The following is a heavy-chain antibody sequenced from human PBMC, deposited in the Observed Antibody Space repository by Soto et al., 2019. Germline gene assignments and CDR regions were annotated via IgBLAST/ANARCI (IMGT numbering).Heavy chain of an antibody. CDR2: IHYRGSA. J-gene: IGHJ3*02. CDR1: GGSISNNNYF. Sequence: QVQLQESGPGLVKPSQTLSLTCTVSGGSISNNNYFWSWIRQHPGKGLEWIGYIHYRGSAYYNPSLSGRVTILVDTTKNQFSMKLSSVTAADTAMYYCAREVNVPADADAFDIWCQGTMVTVSS. CDR3: AREVNVPADADAFDI. V-gene: IGHV4-31*03. D-gene: IGHD2-2*01.